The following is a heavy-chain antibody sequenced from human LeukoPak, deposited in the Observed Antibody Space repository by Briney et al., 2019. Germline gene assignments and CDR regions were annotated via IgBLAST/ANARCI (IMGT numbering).Heavy chain of an antibody. V-gene: IGHV3-30*02. J-gene: IGHJ4*02. CDR3: ARESGSYSQYFDY. D-gene: IGHD1-26*01. CDR2: IRYDGINK. Sequence: GGSLRLSCAASGFTFSNYAMHWVRQAPGKGLEWVTFIRYDGINKYYADSVKGRFAISRDNSKNTLYLQMNSLRAEDTAVYYCARESGSYSQYFDYWGQGTLVTVSS. CDR1: GFTFSNYA.